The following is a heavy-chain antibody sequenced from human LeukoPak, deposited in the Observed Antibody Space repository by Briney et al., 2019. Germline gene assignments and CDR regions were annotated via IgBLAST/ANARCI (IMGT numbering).Heavy chain of an antibody. V-gene: IGHV1-8*01. CDR2: MNPNSGNA. J-gene: IGHJ4*02. D-gene: IGHD4/OR15-4a*01. Sequence: PVASVKVSCKASGYTFTSYDINWVRQATGQGLEWMGWMNPNSGNAGYAQKFQGRVTMTRNTSISTAYMELSSLRSEDTAVYYCARAYDYGNYFDYWGQGTLVTVSS. CDR3: ARAYDYGNYFDY. CDR1: GYTFTSYD.